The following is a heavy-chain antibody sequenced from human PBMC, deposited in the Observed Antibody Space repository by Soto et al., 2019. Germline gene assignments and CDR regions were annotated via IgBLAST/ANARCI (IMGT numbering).Heavy chain of an antibody. CDR2: VSPGEIT. D-gene: IGHD3-10*01. CDR1: GASITTYF. J-gene: IGHJ6*02. Sequence: PSETLSLTCSVSGASITTYFWSWVRQPAGKGLEWIGRVSPGEITKYNPSLKSRVSMSVDMSKNQFSLELTSVTAADTAVYYCASEGRNYYNGMDVWGPGNSVTVSS. V-gene: IGHV4-4*07. CDR3: ASEGRNYYNGMDV.